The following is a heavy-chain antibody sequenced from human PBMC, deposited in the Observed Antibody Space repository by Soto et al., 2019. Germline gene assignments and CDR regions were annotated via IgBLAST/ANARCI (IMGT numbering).Heavy chain of an antibody. J-gene: IGHJ6*02. V-gene: IGHV3-23*01. Sequence: PGGSLRLSCAASGFTFNKYAMTWVRQAPGKGLEWVSSLSGSGGTTYHAASVKGRFTISRDNSRNTLYLQMNSLRAEDTAVYYCARDRGLPAAGRKDYYYYGMDGWGQGTTVTVAS. CDR3: ARDRGLPAAGRKDYYYYGMDG. CDR1: GFTFNKYA. CDR2: LSGSGGTT. D-gene: IGHD6-13*01.